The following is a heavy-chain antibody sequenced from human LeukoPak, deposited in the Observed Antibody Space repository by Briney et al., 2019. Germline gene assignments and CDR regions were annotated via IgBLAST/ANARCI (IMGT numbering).Heavy chain of an antibody. D-gene: IGHD1-7*01. CDR1: GFTFSSYS. V-gene: IGHV3-48*04. CDR3: ARAHNWKYGTFDY. Sequence: PGGSLRLSCAASGFTFSSYSMNWVRQAPGKGLEWVSYISSSGNTTYNADSVKGRFSITRDNAKNSLYLQMNSLRVEDTAVYYCARAHNWKYGTFDYWGQGTLVTVS. J-gene: IGHJ4*02. CDR2: ISSSGNTT.